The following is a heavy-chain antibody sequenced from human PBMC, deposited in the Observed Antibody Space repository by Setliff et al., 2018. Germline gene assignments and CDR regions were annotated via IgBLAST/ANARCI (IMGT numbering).Heavy chain of an antibody. J-gene: IGHJ6*02. CDR3: ARGDRGDHVWYYYGMDV. CDR1: GYTFTSYD. D-gene: IGHD2-21*02. V-gene: IGHV1-8*03. CDR2: MNPNSGNT. Sequence: ASVKVSCKASGYTFTSYDINWVRQATGQGLEWMGWMNPNSGNTGYAQKFQGRVTITRNTSISTAYMELSSLRSEDTAVYYCARGDRGDHVWYYYGMDVWGQGTTVTVSS.